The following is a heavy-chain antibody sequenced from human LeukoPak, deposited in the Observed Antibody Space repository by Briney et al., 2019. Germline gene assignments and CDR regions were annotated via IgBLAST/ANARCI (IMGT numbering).Heavy chain of an antibody. CDR2: INHSGST. D-gene: IGHD6-6*01. Sequence: PSETLSLTCAVYGGSFSGYYWSWIRQPPGKGLEWIGEINHSGSTNYNPSLKRRVTISVDTSKNQFSLKLSSVTAADTAVYYCARGPGEEVAARLGYYYMDVWGKGTTVTVSS. CDR1: GGSFSGYY. V-gene: IGHV4-34*01. CDR3: ARGPGEEVAARLGYYYMDV. J-gene: IGHJ6*03.